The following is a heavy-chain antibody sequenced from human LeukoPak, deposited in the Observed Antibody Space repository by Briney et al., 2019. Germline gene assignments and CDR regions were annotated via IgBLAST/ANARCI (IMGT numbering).Heavy chain of an antibody. D-gene: IGHD2-2*01. Sequence: GGSLRLSCAASGFTFSDYYMSWIRQAPGKGLEWVSYISSSGSTIYYADSVKGRFTISRDNAKNSLYLQMNSLRAEDTAVYYCAREKVVPAARGYFDLWGRGTLVTVSS. CDR2: ISSSGSTI. CDR1: GFTFSDYY. CDR3: AREKVVPAARGYFDL. V-gene: IGHV3-11*04. J-gene: IGHJ2*01.